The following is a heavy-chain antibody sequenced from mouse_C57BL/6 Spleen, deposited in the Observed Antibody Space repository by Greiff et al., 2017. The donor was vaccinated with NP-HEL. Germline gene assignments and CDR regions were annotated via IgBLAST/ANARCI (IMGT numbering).Heavy chain of an antibody. Sequence: EVQLQQSGPVLVKPGASVKMSCKASGYTFTDYYMNWVKQSHGKSLEWIGVINPYNGGTSYNQKFKGKATLTVDKSSSTAYMELNSLTSEDSAVYYCARGGPYYGNYYRYFDVWGTGTTVTVSS. CDR3: ARGGPYYGNYYRYFDV. V-gene: IGHV1-19*01. CDR2: INPYNGGT. J-gene: IGHJ1*03. CDR1: GYTFTDYY. D-gene: IGHD2-1*01.